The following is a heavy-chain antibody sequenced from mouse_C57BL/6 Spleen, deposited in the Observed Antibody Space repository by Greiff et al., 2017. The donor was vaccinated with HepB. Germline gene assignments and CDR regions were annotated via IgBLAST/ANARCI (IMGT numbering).Heavy chain of an antibody. CDR3: ARRDWYFDV. CDR1: GFTFSSYG. V-gene: IGHV5-6*02. Sequence: EVKLVESGGDLVKPGGSLKLSCAASGFTFSSYGMSWVRQTPDQRLEWVATISSGGSYTYYPDSVKGRFTISRDNATNTLYLQMSSLKSEDTAMYYCARRDWYFDVWGTGTTVTVSS. CDR2: ISSGGSYT. J-gene: IGHJ1*03.